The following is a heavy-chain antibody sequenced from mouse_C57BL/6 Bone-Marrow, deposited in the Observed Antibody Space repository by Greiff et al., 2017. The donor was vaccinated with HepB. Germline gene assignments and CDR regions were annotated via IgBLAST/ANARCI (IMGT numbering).Heavy chain of an antibody. V-gene: IGHV10-1*01. CDR2: IRSKSNNYAT. CDR3: VRQGDYYGSSYVSPLDY. Sequence: EVHLVESGGGLVQPKGSLKLSCAASGFSFNTYAMNWVRQAPGKGLEWVARIRSKSNNYATYYADSVKDRFTISRDDSESMLYLQMNNLKTEDTAMYYCVRQGDYYGSSYVSPLDYWGQGTTLTVSS. D-gene: IGHD1-1*01. CDR1: GFSFNTYA. J-gene: IGHJ2*01.